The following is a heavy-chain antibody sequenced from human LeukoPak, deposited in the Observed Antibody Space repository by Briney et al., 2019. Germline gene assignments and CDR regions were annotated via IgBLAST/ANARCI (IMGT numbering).Heavy chain of an antibody. D-gene: IGHD5-18*01. CDR1: GYTFTSYG. V-gene: IGHV1-18*01. J-gene: IGHJ4*02. CDR2: ISGYNGNT. CDR3: ARDANVDTAVATKRDFDY. Sequence: ASVKVSCKASGYTFTSYGITWVRQAPGQGLEWMGWISGYNGNTNYAQKLQGRVTMTTDTSTSTAYMELRSLRSDDTAVYYCARDANVDTAVATKRDFDYWGQGTLVTVSS.